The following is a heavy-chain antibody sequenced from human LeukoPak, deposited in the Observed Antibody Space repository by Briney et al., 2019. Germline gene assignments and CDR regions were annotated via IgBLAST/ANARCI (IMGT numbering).Heavy chain of an antibody. D-gene: IGHD4-17*01. CDR1: GYILSSYN. CDR3: AREMALVNTVDY. Sequence: GASVKVSCKASGYILSSYNMHWVRQAPGQGLEWMGWINPNSGGTNYAQKFQGRVTMTRDTSISTAYMDLSGLRSDDTAVYYCAREMALVNTVDYWGQGTLVTVSS. J-gene: IGHJ4*02. V-gene: IGHV1-2*02. CDR2: INPNSGGT.